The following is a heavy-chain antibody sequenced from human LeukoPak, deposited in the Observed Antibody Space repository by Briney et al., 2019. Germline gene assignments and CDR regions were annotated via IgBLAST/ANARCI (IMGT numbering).Heavy chain of an antibody. J-gene: IGHJ4*02. V-gene: IGHV3-23*01. D-gene: IGHD3-22*01. Sequence: SGGYLRLSCAASGFTFTIYAMSWVRQAPGKGLEWVSSISSTGEYTYYTGSVKGRFTISRDNSKNTLYLHMNSLRGEDTAVYYCAKDRPNYYGSDGHYYRRNGDYWGQGTLVTVSS. CDR3: AKDRPNYYGSDGHYYRRNGDY. CDR1: GFTFTIYA. CDR2: ISSTGEYT.